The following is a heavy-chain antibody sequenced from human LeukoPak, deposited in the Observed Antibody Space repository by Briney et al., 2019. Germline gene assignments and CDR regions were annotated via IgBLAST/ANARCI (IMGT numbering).Heavy chain of an antibody. V-gene: IGHV3-74*01. CDR1: GFTFSSYA. CDR3: ARDELMGYYDSSVPDY. J-gene: IGHJ4*02. Sequence: GSLRLSCAASGFTFSSYAMSWVRQAPGKGLVWVSRINSDGSSTSYADSVKGRFTISRDNAKNTLYLQMNSLRAEDTAVYYCARDELMGYYDSSVPDYWGQGTLVTVSS. D-gene: IGHD3-22*01. CDR2: INSDGSST.